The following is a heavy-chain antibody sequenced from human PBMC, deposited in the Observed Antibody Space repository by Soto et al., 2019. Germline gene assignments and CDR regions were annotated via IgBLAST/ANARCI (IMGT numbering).Heavy chain of an antibody. V-gene: IGHV3-64*01. Sequence: EVQLVESGGGLVQPGGSLRLSCAASGFTFSSYAMHWVRQAPGKGLEYVSAISSNGGSTYYANSVKGRFTISRDNSKNTLYLQMGSPRAEDMAVYYCARGGSYYLDYWGQGTLVTVSS. J-gene: IGHJ4*02. D-gene: IGHD1-26*01. CDR1: GFTFSSYA. CDR3: ARGGSYYLDY. CDR2: ISSNGGST.